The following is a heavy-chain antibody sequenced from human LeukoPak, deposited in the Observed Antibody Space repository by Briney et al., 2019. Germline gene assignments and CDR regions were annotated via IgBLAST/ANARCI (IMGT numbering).Heavy chain of an antibody. J-gene: IGHJ3*02. CDR2: INPSGGST. Sequence: ASVKVSCKASGYTFTSYYMHWVRQAPGQGLEWMGIINPSGGSTSYAQKFQGRVTMTRDTSTSTVYMELSSLRSEDTAVYYCARVGSSSRYGAVSPDAFDIWGQGTMVTVSS. V-gene: IGHV1-46*01. D-gene: IGHD6-13*01. CDR1: GYTFTSYY. CDR3: ARVGSSSRYGAVSPDAFDI.